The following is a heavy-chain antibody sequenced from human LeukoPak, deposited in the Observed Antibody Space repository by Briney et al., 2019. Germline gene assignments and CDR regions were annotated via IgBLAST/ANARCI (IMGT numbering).Heavy chain of an antibody. CDR2: IYHSGST. CDR1: GYSISSGYY. CDR3: ARPSRGYSRSRSYYYMDV. J-gene: IGHJ6*03. V-gene: IGHV4-38-2*01. D-gene: IGHD6-13*01. Sequence: SETLSLTCAVSGYSISSGYYWGWIRQPPGKGLEWIGNIYHSGSTYYNPSLKSRVTISVDTSKNQFSLKLSSVTAADTAVYYCARPSRGYSRSRSYYYMDVWGKGTTVTVSS.